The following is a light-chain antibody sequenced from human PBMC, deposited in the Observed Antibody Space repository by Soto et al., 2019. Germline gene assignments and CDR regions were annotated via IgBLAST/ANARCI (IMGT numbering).Light chain of an antibody. CDR1: QSISSW. J-gene: IGKJ1*01. CDR3: QQYNSWWT. V-gene: IGKV1-5*01. CDR2: DAS. Sequence: DIHMTQSPSTLSASVGDRVTITCRASQSISSWLAWYQQKPGKAPKLLIYDASSLESGVPSRFIGSGSGTEFTLTIRSLKPDDFATYYCQQYNSWWTFCQGTKVDIK.